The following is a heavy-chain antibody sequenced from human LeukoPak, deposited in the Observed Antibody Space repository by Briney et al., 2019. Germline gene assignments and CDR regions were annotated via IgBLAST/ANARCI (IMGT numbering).Heavy chain of an antibody. CDR2: IYTSGST. Sequence: SETLSLTCTVSGGSISNYYWSWIRQPAGKGLEWIGRIYTSGSTNYNPSLKSRVTVSVDTSKNLFFLKLSSVTAADTAVYYCARDYYDSSGYSAEWFDPWGQGTLVTVSS. D-gene: IGHD3-22*01. CDR3: ARDYYDSSGYSAEWFDP. V-gene: IGHV4-4*07. CDR1: GGSISNYY. J-gene: IGHJ5*02.